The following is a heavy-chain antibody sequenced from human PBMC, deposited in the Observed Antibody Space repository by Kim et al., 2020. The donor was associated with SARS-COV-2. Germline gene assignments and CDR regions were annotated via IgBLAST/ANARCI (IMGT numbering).Heavy chain of an antibody. CDR1: GYTFTSYG. Sequence: ASVKVSCKASGYTFTSYGISWVRQAPGQGLEWMGWISAYNGNTNYAQKLQGIVTMTTDTSTSTAYMELRSLRSDDTAVYYCARDLIQGSEPDGAFDIWGQGKMVTVSS. V-gene: IGHV1-18*04. D-gene: IGHD3-10*01. CDR2: ISAYNGNT. CDR3: ARDLIQGSEPDGAFDI. J-gene: IGHJ3*02.